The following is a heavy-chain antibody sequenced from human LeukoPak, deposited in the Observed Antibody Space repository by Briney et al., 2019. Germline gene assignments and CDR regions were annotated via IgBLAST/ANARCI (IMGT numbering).Heavy chain of an antibody. CDR1: GYTFTNYG. V-gene: IGHV1-18*01. CDR2: ISAYNGNT. J-gene: IGHJ4*02. CDR3: ARDRSTHDY. D-gene: IGHD5/OR15-5a*01. Sequence: GASVKVSCKSSGYTFTNYGISWVRQAPGQGLEWMGWISAYNGNTNYAQKFQGRVTMTIDTFTSTAYMELRSLRSDDTAVYYCARDRSTHDYWGQGTLVTVSS.